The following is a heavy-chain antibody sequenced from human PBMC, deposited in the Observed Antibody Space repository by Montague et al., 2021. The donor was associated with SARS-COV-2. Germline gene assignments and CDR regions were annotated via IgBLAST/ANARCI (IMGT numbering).Heavy chain of an antibody. Sequence: PALVKPTQTLTLTCTLSGFSLNTSRVCVSWIRQPPGKALEWLARIDWDDDKYYNIFLKTRLTISKDTSKNQVVLTMTNMDPVDTGTYYCTWSRYDFFYRNGMDVWGKGTTVTVSS. J-gene: IGHJ6*04. CDR3: TWSRYDFFYRNGMDV. CDR1: GFSLNTSRVC. V-gene: IGHV2-70*11. D-gene: IGHD3-3*01. CDR2: IDWDDDK.